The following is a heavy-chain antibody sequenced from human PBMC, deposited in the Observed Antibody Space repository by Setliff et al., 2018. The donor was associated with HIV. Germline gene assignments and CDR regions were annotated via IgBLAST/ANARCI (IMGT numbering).Heavy chain of an antibody. D-gene: IGHD2-2*01. J-gene: IGHJ4*02. Sequence: SETLSLTCTVSGGSISSGGYYWSWIRQHPGKGLEWIGYIYYSGSTYYNPSLKSRVTISVDTSKNQFSLKLSSVTVADTAVYYCATVVPAAHFDYWGQGTLVTVSS. CDR3: ATVVPAAHFDY. CDR2: IYYSGST. V-gene: IGHV4-31*03. CDR1: GGSISSGGYY.